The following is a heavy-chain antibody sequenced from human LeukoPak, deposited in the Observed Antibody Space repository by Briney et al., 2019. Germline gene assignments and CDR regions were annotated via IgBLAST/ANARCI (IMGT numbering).Heavy chain of an antibody. CDR3: ATVAVIRGVTYFDY. D-gene: IGHD3-10*01. CDR2: LFYSGST. J-gene: IGHJ4*02. Sequence: PSETLSLTCTVSGGSISSYYWSWIRQHPGKGLECIAYLFYSGSTDYNPSLESRVTISVDTSKNQFSLKLRSVTAADTAVYYCATVAVIRGVTYFDYWGQGTLVTVSS. V-gene: IGHV4-59*01. CDR1: GGSISSYY.